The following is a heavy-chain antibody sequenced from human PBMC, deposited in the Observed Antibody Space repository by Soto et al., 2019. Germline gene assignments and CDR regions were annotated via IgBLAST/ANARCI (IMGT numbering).Heavy chain of an antibody. CDR1: GGSITSGYYY. Sequence: KTSETLSLTCTVSGGSITSGYYYWGWLRQPPGKGLEWIGSMYFSGSTYYNPSLKSRVTISVDTSRNQFSLKVSSVTAADTAVYYCARGDGFNYPFDCWGQGTLVTVSS. J-gene: IGHJ4*02. D-gene: IGHD5-12*01. V-gene: IGHV4-39*01. CDR2: MYFSGST. CDR3: ARGDGFNYPFDC.